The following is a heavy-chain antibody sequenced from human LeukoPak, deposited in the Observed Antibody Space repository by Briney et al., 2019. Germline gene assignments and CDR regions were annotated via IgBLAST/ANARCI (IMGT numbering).Heavy chain of an antibody. V-gene: IGHV3-48*03. J-gene: IGHJ4*02. CDR1: GFTFSSYE. Sequence: GGSLRLSCAPSGFTFSSYEMNWVRQAPGKGLEWVSYISSSGSTIYYADSVKGRFTISRDNAKNSLYLQMNSLRAEDTALYYCARVGGGYSYGPPDHWGQGTLVTVSS. CDR3: ARVGGGYSYGPPDH. D-gene: IGHD5-18*01. CDR2: ISSSGSTI.